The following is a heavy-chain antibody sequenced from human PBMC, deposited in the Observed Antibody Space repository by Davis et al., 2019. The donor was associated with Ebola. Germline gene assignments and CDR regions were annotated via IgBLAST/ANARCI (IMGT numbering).Heavy chain of an antibody. V-gene: IGHV4-31*03. CDR1: GDSISAGGYY. CDR3: ARENFWSGYHYDL. J-gene: IGHJ5*02. Sequence: MPSETLSLTFPVPGDSISAGGYYWTWIRQPPGKGLEFIGYIYHRGTAYYNASLKSRVSMSMDTSKNLLSLKLTSVTAADTALYFCARENFWSGYHYDLWGQGTLVTVSS. CDR2: IYHRGTA. D-gene: IGHD3-3*01.